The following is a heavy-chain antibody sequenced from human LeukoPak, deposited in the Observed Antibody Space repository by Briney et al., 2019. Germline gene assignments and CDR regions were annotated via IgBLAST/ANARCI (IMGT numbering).Heavy chain of an antibody. Sequence: ASVKVSCKASGYTFTGYYMHWVRQAPGQGLEWMGIINPSGGSTSYAQKFQGRVTMTRDMSTSTVYMELSSLRSEDTAVYYCARDPRRITIFGVVAIYYYYMDVWGKGTTVTVSS. J-gene: IGHJ6*03. V-gene: IGHV1-46*01. CDR2: INPSGGST. D-gene: IGHD3-3*01. CDR1: GYTFTGYY. CDR3: ARDPRRITIFGVVAIYYYYMDV.